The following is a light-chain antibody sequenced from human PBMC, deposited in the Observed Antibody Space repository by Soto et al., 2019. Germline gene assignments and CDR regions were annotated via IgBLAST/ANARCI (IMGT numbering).Light chain of an antibody. CDR3: CSYAGSYTGV. CDR2: DVT. Sequence: QSALTQPRSVSGSPGQSVTISCTATSSDVGGYNYVSWYQQHPGKAPKLMTYDVTKRPSGVPYRFSGSKSGNTASLTISGLQAEDGADYYCCSYAGSYTGVFGGGTKLTVL. CDR1: SSDVGGYNY. V-gene: IGLV2-11*01. J-gene: IGLJ2*01.